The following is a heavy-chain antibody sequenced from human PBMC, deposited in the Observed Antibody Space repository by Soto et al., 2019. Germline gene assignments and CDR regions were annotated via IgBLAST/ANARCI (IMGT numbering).Heavy chain of an antibody. CDR2: IIPIFGTA. D-gene: IGHD2-2*01. V-gene: IGHV1-69*05. CDR1: GGTFSSYA. J-gene: IGHJ6*02. Sequence: QVQLVQSGAEVKKPGSSVKVSCKASGGTFSSYAISWVRQAPGQGLEWMGGIIPIFGTANYAQKFQGRVTXPXXXSXXTAYMELSSLGSEDTAGSYCARHVPAAGYYYGMDVWGQGTTVTVSS. CDR3: ARHVPAAGYYYGMDV.